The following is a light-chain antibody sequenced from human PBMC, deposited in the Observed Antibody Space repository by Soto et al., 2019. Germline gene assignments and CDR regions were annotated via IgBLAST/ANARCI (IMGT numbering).Light chain of an antibody. V-gene: IGKV3-15*01. CDR1: QSVSSSY. Sequence: EIVLTQSPGTLSLSPGERATLSCRASQSVSSSYLAWYQQKPGQAPRLLIYSASTRATGIQARFSGSGSGTEFTLTIKSLQSEDFAVYYCKQYNNWPRTFGQGTKVDIK. CDR3: KQYNNWPRT. CDR2: SAS. J-gene: IGKJ1*01.